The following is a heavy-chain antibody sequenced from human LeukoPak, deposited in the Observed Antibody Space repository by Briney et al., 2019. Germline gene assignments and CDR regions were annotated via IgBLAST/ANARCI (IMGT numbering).Heavy chain of an antibody. V-gene: IGHV3-9*01. J-gene: IGHJ4*02. Sequence: PGRSLRLSCAASGFTFDDYAMHWVRQAPGKGLEWVSGISWNSGSIGYADSVKGRFTISRDNAKNSLYLQMNSLRAEDTALYYCAKDIMGQYSSGWYDYWGQGTLVTVSS. CDR1: GFTFDDYA. CDR2: ISWNSGSI. D-gene: IGHD6-19*01. CDR3: AKDIMGQYSSGWYDY.